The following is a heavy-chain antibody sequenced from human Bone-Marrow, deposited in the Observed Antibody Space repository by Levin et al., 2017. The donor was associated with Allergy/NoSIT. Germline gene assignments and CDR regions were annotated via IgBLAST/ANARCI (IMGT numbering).Heavy chain of an antibody. Sequence: TGGSLRLSCAASGFTFSNSAMNWVRQAPGKGLEWVSAISGSADSTYYADSVKGRFTISRDNSNNTLFLRMNSLRAEDTAIYYCAKGYDSSGYYGYYYYAMDVWGQGTTVTVSS. CDR1: GFTFSNSA. CDR2: ISGSADST. CDR3: AKGYDSSGYYGYYYYAMDV. J-gene: IGHJ6*02. V-gene: IGHV3-23*01. D-gene: IGHD3-22*01.